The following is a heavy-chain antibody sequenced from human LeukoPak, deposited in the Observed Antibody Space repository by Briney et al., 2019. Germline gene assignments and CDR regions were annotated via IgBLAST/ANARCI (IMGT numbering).Heavy chain of an antibody. CDR3: ARDWMLVATTTSDAFDI. CDR1: GYSISSGYY. V-gene: IGHV4-38-2*02. D-gene: IGHD5-12*01. Sequence: PSETLSLTCNVSGYSISSGYYWGWIRQPPGKGLEWIVTTYHSGNTYYHPSLKSRVTISVDTSKNQFSLKLSSVTAADTAVYYCARDWMLVATTTSDAFDIWGQGTMVTVSS. CDR2: TYHSGNT. J-gene: IGHJ3*02.